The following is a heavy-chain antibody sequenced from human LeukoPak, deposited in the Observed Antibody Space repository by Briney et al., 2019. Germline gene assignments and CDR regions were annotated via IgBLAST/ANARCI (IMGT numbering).Heavy chain of an antibody. CDR3: ARAGYSSTLELHTGREFDY. CDR1: GYTFTSYY. CDR2: INPSGGSP. V-gene: IGHV1-46*01. Sequence: ASVKVSCKASGYTFTSYYMHWVRQAPGQGLEWMGIINPSGGSPSYAQKFQGRVTMTRDMSTTTVYMELSSLRSEDTAVYYCARAGYSSTLELHTGREFDYWGQGTLVTVSS. J-gene: IGHJ4*02. D-gene: IGHD1-7*01.